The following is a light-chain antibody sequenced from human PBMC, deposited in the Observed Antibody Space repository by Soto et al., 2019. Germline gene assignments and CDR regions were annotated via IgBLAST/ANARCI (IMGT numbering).Light chain of an antibody. J-gene: IGKJ1*01. CDR1: QSISTW. CDR2: KAS. V-gene: IGKV1-5*03. CDR3: QQYNNYSGT. Sequence: DIQMTQSPSTLSASVGDRVTITCRASQSISTWLAWYQQKPGKAPNLLIYKASSLESGVPSRFSGSGSGTEFTLTTSSLQPDDFATYYCQQYNNYSGTFGQGTKVEIK.